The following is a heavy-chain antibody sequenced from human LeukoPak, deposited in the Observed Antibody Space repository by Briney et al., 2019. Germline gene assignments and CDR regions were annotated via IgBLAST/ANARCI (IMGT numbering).Heavy chain of an antibody. D-gene: IGHD2-15*01. V-gene: IGHV3-7*03. CDR1: GFTFNNYL. CDR2: IKQDGNEK. J-gene: IGHJ4*02. CDR3: AKDVSLGYCSGGSCSAHFDH. Sequence: HPGGSLRLSCAASGFTFNNYLTTWVRQAPGKGLEWVANIKQDGNEKFYVDSVKGRFTISRDNAKNSLYLQMNSLRTEDMALYYCAKDVSLGYCSGGSCSAHFDHWGQGTLVTVAS.